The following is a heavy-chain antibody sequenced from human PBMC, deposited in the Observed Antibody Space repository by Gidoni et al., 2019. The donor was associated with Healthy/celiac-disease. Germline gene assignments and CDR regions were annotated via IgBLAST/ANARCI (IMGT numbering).Heavy chain of an antibody. CDR1: GFTFSSYG. Sequence: QVQLVESGGGVVQPGRSLRLSCAASGFTFSSYGMHWVRQAPGKGLEWVAVISYDGSNKYYADSVKGRFTISRDNSKNTLYLQMNSLRAEDTAVYYCAKQVTVTYNYYYGMDVWGQGTTVTVSS. CDR3: AKQVTVTYNYYYGMDV. V-gene: IGHV3-30*18. CDR2: ISYDGSNK. D-gene: IGHD4-17*01. J-gene: IGHJ6*02.